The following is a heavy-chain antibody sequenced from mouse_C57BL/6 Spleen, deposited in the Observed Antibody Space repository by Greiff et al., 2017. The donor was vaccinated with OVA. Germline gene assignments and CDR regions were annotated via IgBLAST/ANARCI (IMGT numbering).Heavy chain of an antibody. D-gene: IGHD1-1*01. CDR3: ARWNYGSPSYFDV. Sequence: QVQLQQSDAELVKPGASVKISCKVSGYTFTDHTIHWMKQRPEQGLEWIGYIYPRDGSTKYNEKFKGKATLTADKSSSTAYMQLSSLTSEDSAVYYCARWNYGSPSYFDVWGTGTTVTVSS. J-gene: IGHJ1*03. CDR1: GYTFTDHT. CDR2: IYPRDGST. V-gene: IGHV1-78*01.